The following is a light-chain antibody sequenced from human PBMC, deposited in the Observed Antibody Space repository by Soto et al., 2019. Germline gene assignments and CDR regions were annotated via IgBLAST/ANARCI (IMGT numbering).Light chain of an antibody. Sequence: DIQITQSPSTLSASVGDRVTITCRASQSISSWLAWYQQKPGKAPKLLIYDASSLQSGVPSRFSGSGSGTEFSLTISSLQPDDFATYYCQQYYRSCTFGQGTKVDIK. V-gene: IGKV1-5*01. J-gene: IGKJ2*02. CDR3: QQYYRSCT. CDR2: DAS. CDR1: QSISSW.